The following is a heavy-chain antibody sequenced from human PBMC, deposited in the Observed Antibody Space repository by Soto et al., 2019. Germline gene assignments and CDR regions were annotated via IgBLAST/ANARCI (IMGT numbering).Heavy chain of an antibody. Sequence: QLQLQESGPGLVKPSETLSLLCTVSGDSISSGNYYWGWIRQPPGKGLEWIGNIYYTGSTYYNPSLKSRVTLSADTSKNHLSLNLSSVTAADTAVYYCARRAGAYNRIDYWGQGTLVTVSS. CDR2: IYYTGST. D-gene: IGHD1-1*01. CDR1: GDSISSGNYY. CDR3: ARRAGAYNRIDY. V-gene: IGHV4-39*01. J-gene: IGHJ4*02.